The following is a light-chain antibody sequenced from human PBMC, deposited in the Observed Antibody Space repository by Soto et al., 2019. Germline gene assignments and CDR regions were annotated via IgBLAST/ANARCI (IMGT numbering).Light chain of an antibody. J-gene: IGKJ2*01. CDR1: QSISSW. Sequence: DIQMTQSPSTLSASVGDRVTITGRASQSISSWFAWYQQKPGKAPKLLIYKASSLESGVPSRFSGSGSGTEFTLTISSLQPEDFATYYCKQYNSYSTTFGQGTKLEIK. V-gene: IGKV1-5*03. CDR2: KAS. CDR3: KQYNSYSTT.